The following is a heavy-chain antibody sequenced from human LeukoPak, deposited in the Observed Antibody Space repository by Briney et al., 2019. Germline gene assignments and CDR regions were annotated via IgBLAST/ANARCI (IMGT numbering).Heavy chain of an antibody. D-gene: IGHD1-1*01. CDR2: ISGSGGST. J-gene: IGHJ6*02. CDR1: GFTFSSYA. CDR3: ANLEPIPVDERYYYGMDV. Sequence: GGSLRLSCAASGFTFSSYAMSWVRQAPGKGLEWVSAISGSGGSTYYADSVKGRFTISRDNSKNTLYLQMNSLRAEDTAVYYCANLEPIPVDERYYYGMDVWGQGTTVTVSS. V-gene: IGHV3-23*01.